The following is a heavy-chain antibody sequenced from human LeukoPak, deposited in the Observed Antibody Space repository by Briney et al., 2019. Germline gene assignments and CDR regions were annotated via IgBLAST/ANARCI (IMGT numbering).Heavy chain of an antibody. J-gene: IGHJ3*02. CDR1: GFTVGSNY. CDR3: AAVSYLAFDI. Sequence: GGPLRLSCAASGFTVGSNYMSGVRKAPGKGLEWVSVIYSGGSTYYADSVKGRFTISRDNSKNTLYLQMNSLRAEDTAVYYCAAVSYLAFDIWGQGTMVTVSS. V-gene: IGHV3-53*01. CDR2: IYSGGST. D-gene: IGHD2-21*01.